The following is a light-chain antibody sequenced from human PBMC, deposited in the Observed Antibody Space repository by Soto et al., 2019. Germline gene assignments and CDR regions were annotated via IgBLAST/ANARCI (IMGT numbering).Light chain of an antibody. J-gene: IGLJ3*02. CDR1: SCNVGGYNY. V-gene: IGLV2-14*01. Sequence: QYALTQPASVSGSPGQTITISCTGTSCNVGGYNYLTWYQQHPGKAPKVMIYEVSNRPSGVSNRFSGSKSGNTASLTISGLQAEDEADYFCSSYTTSGTPVFGGGTKVTAL. CDR3: SSYTTSGTPV. CDR2: EVS.